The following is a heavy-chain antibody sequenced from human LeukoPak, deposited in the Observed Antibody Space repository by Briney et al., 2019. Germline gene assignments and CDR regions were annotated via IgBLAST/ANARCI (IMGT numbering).Heavy chain of an antibody. V-gene: IGHV3-23*01. CDR3: ATLPPRRITMIVVVRTNWFDP. Sequence: LTGGSLRLSCAASGFTFSSYAMSWVRQAPGKGLEWVSAISGSGGSTYYADSVKGRFTISRDNSKNTLYLQMNSLRAEDTAVYYRATLPPRRITMIVVVRTNWFDPWGQGTLVTVSS. D-gene: IGHD3-22*01. CDR1: GFTFSSYA. CDR2: ISGSGGST. J-gene: IGHJ5*02.